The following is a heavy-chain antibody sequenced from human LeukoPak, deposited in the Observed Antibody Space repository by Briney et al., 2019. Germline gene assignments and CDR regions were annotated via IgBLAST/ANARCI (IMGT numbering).Heavy chain of an antibody. CDR2: ISYDGSKK. J-gene: IGHJ4*02. Sequence: GGSLRLSCAASGFTFSSYAMHWVRQAPGKGLEWVAVISYDGSKKYYADSVQGRFTISRDNSKNTLYLQMDSLRAGDTAVYYCAPRATGNYLESWGQGTLVTVSS. CDR1: GFTFSSYA. V-gene: IGHV3-30*01. D-gene: IGHD1-1*01. CDR3: APRATGNYLES.